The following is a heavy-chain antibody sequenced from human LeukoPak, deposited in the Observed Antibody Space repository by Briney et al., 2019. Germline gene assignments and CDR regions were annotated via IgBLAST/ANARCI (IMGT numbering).Heavy chain of an antibody. J-gene: IGHJ4*02. D-gene: IGHD6-13*01. CDR2: IIPIFGTA. CDR1: GYTFTSYY. Sequence: EASVKVSCKASGYTFTSYYMHWVRQAPGQGLEWMGGIIPIFGTANYAQKFQGRVTITADESTSTAYMELSSLRSEDTAVYYCARPLSSSSWYEDWGQGTLVTVSS. CDR3: ARPLSSSSWYED. V-gene: IGHV1-69*13.